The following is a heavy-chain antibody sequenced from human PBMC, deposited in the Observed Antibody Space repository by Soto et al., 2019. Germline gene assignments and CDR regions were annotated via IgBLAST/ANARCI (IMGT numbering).Heavy chain of an antibody. CDR3: AKDSRSGCHRHYYYGLDV. J-gene: IGHJ6*02. CDR2: ISGSGGST. CDR1: GFTFSSYA. Sequence: GGSLRLSCAASGFTFSSYAMSWVRQAPGKGLEWVSAISGSGGSTYYADSVKGRFTISRDNSKNTLYLQMNSLRAEDTAVYYCAKDSRSGCHRHYYYGLDVWGQGTTVTVSS. V-gene: IGHV3-23*01. D-gene: IGHD6-19*01.